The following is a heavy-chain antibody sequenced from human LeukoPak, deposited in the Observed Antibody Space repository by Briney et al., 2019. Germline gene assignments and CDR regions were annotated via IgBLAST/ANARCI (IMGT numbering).Heavy chain of an antibody. Sequence: SETLSLTCTVSGGSISSYYWSWIRQPPGKGLEWIGYIYYSGSTNYNPSLKSRVTISVDTSKNQFSLKLSSVTAADTAVYYCARDRNQYPARGHLDVWGKGTTVTVSS. CDR3: ARDRNQYPARGHLDV. V-gene: IGHV4-59*01. D-gene: IGHD1-14*01. CDR2: IYYSGST. J-gene: IGHJ6*04. CDR1: GGSISSYY.